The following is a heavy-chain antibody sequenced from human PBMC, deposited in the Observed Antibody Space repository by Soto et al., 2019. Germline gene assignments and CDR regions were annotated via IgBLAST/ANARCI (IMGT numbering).Heavy chain of an antibody. CDR3: AKDKPGTTSFDY. V-gene: IGHV3-23*01. CDR1: GFTISSNA. Sequence: EVQLLESGGGLVQPGGSLRLSCAASGFTISSNAMYWVRQAPGKGLEWVSAISDRGDTTHCADSVKGRFTISRDTSKNTLYLQLNALRADDTAVYYCAKDKPGTTSFDYWGQGTLVTVSS. D-gene: IGHD1-1*01. CDR2: ISDRGDTT. J-gene: IGHJ4*02.